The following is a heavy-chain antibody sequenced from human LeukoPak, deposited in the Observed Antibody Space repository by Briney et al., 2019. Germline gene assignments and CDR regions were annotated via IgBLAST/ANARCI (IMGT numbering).Heavy chain of an antibody. V-gene: IGHV3-30*18. D-gene: IGHD3-22*01. CDR2: ISDDGSDI. J-gene: IGHJ4*02. CDR1: GFSFSLFG. CDR3: AKEPSSSWYLRFFEY. Sequence: GRSLRLSCAASGFSFSLFGMNWVRQAPGKGLECVAVISDDGSDIHYADSVKGRFTISRDNSHNTVYLQMNSVRAEDTAVYHCAKEPSSSWYLRFFEYWGQGTLVTVSS.